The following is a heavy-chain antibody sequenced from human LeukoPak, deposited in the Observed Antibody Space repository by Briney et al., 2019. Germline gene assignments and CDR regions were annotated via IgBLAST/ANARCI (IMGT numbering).Heavy chain of an antibody. Sequence: GGSLRLSCAASGFSFSGHSMTWIRQAPGKGLEFISYISAGGSLKYSADSVRGRFTISRDNAGNSLYLQMNSVRAEDTAVYYCARDSLGCGGDCYTFDNWGQGTLVTVSS. J-gene: IGHJ4*02. V-gene: IGHV3-11*01. CDR2: ISAGGSLK. D-gene: IGHD2-21*02. CDR1: GFSFSGHS. CDR3: ARDSLGCGGDCYTFDN.